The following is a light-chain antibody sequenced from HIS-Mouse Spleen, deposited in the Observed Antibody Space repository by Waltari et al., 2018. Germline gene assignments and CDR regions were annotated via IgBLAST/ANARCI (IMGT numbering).Light chain of an antibody. Sequence: SYELTQPPSVSVSPGQPARSTCSGEALPKKYANVYQQKSGQAPVLVIYDDSKRPSGIAERFSGSSSGTMATLTISGAQVEDEADYYCYSTDSSGNHRVFGGGTKLTVL. V-gene: IGLV3-10*01. CDR2: DDS. CDR1: ALPKKY. J-gene: IGLJ2*01. CDR3: YSTDSSGNHRV.